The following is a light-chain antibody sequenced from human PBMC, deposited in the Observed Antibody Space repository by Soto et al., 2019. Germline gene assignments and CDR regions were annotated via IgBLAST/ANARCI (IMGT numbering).Light chain of an antibody. CDR2: TAS. CDR3: QQLDSCPLT. CDR1: QGMSSY. J-gene: IGKJ4*01. V-gene: IGKV1-9*01. Sequence: DIQLTQSPSFLSASVGDRVTITCRASQGMSSYLAWYQQKPGKVPKLLIYTASTLQSGVSSRFSGSGSGTEFTLTISSLQPEDFATYYCQQLDSCPLTFGGGTKVEIK.